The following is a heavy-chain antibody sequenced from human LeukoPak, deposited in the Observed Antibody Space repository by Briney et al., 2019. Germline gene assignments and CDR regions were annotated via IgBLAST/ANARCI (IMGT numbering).Heavy chain of an antibody. CDR3: ARDYSASGSYYPGTFDY. Sequence: VSVKVSCKASGYTFTGYYMHWVRQAPGQGLEWMGWINPNSGGTNYARKFQGRVTMTRDTSISTAYMELSRLRSDDTAVYYCARDYSASGSYYPGTFDYWGQGTLVTVSS. CDR2: INPNSGGT. D-gene: IGHD3-10*01. J-gene: IGHJ4*02. V-gene: IGHV1-2*02. CDR1: GYTFTGYY.